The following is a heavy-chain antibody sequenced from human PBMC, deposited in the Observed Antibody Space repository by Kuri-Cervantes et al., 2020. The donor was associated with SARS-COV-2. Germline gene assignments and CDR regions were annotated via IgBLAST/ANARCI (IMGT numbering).Heavy chain of an antibody. J-gene: IGHJ4*02. V-gene: IGHV4-4*07. CDR2: VYTSGIT. D-gene: IGHD2-2*01. CDR1: GASISSYY. CDR3: AREGYCSSVSCFLFDY. Sequence: SETLSLTCAVSGASISSYYWNWIRQPAGKGLEWIGRVYTSGITNYNPSLKSRVTMSVDTSNNQFSLKLNSVTAADTAVYYRAREGYCSSVSCFLFDYWGQGMLVTVSS.